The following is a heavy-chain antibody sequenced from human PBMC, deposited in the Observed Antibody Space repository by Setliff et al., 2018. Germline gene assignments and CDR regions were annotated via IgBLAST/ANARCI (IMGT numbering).Heavy chain of an antibody. J-gene: IGHJ4*02. V-gene: IGHV3-74*03. CDR2: ISTDGSSI. CDR3: ARSLVGATYSVYFDY. Sequence: GGSLRLSCVTSGFTFSTYWMHWVRQAPGQGLVWVARISTDGSSITYADSVKGRFTISRDNAKNSLYLQMNSLRVEDTALYYCARSLVGATYSVYFDYWGQGALVTVSS. D-gene: IGHD1-26*01. CDR1: GFTFSTYW.